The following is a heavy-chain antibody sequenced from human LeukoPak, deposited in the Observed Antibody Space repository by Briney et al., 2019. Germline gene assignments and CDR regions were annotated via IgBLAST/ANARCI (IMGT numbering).Heavy chain of an antibody. CDR3: ARDKHGSGSAHTFDP. CDR2: IYYSGST. V-gene: IGHV4-59*01. D-gene: IGHD3-10*01. Sequence: PSETLSLTCTVSGGSISSYYWSWIRQPPGKGLEWIAYIYYSGSTNYNPSLKSRVTISVDTSKNQFSLKLNSVTAADTAVYYCARDKHGSGSAHTFDPWGQGTLVTVSS. CDR1: GGSISSYY. J-gene: IGHJ5*02.